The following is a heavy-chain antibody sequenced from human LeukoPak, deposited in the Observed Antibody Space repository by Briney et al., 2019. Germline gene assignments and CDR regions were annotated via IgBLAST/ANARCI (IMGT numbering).Heavy chain of an antibody. D-gene: IGHD3-22*01. J-gene: IGHJ4*02. CDR2: ISYDGSNK. CDR1: GFTFSSYG. Sequence: GGSLRLSRAASGFTFSSYGMHWVRQAPGKGLEWVAVISYDGSNKYYADSVKGRFTISRDNSKNTLYLQMNSLRAEDTAVYYCAKDPDTYYYDSSGYIDYWGQGTLVTVSS. V-gene: IGHV3-30*18. CDR3: AKDPDTYYYDSSGYIDY.